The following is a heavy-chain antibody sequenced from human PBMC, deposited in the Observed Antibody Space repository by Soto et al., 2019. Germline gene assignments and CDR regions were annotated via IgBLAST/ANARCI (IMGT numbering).Heavy chain of an antibody. V-gene: IGHV1-69*06. CDR3: ARERGEQQLVRWYFDY. CDR1: GGTFSSYA. J-gene: IGHJ4*02. D-gene: IGHD6-13*01. Sequence: QVQLVQSGAEVKKPGSSVKVSCKASGGTFSSYAISWVRQAPGQGLEWMGGIIPIFGTANYAQKFQGRVTITADKSTSTADMELSSLRSEDTAVYYCARERGEQQLVRWYFDYWGQGTLVTVSS. CDR2: IIPIFGTA.